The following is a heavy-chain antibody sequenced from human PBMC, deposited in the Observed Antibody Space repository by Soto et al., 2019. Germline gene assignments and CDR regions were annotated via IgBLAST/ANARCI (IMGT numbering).Heavy chain of an antibody. D-gene: IGHD3-3*01. J-gene: IGHJ6*03. Sequence: EVQLLESGGGLVQPGGSLRLSCAASGFTFSSYAMSWVRQAPGKGLEWVSAISGSGGSTYYADSVKGRFTISRDNSKNTLYLQMNSLRAEDTAVYYCAKDPPIFYFWSEVMDVWGKGTTVTVSS. CDR1: GFTFSSYA. CDR3: AKDPPIFYFWSEVMDV. CDR2: ISGSGGST. V-gene: IGHV3-23*01.